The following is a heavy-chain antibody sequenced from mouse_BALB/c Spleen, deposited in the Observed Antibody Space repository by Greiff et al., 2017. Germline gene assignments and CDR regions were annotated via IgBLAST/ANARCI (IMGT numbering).Heavy chain of an antibody. J-gene: IGHJ4*01. Sequence: EVQRVESGGGLVKPGGSLKLSCAASGFTFSSYAMSWVRQSPEKRLEWVAEISSGGSYTYYPDTVTGRFTISRDNAKNTLYLEMSSLRSEDTAMYYCARKNLLLRREGAMDYWGQGTSVTVSS. CDR2: ISSGGSYT. V-gene: IGHV5-9-4*01. D-gene: IGHD1-1*01. CDR1: GFTFSSYA. CDR3: ARKNLLLRREGAMDY.